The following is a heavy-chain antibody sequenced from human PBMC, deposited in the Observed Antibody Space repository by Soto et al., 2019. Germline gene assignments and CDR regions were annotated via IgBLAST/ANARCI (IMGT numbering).Heavy chain of an antibody. Sequence: PGGSLRLSCTASEFFFSSYAMSWVRQAPGKGLEWVSSVSNGGGSTYYADSVKGRFTISRDNSKNTLFLQMSSLRADDTAVYYCARVEWAFSGDLGHLDNWGQGTLVTVSS. CDR3: ARVEWAFSGDLGHLDN. D-gene: IGHD4-17*01. J-gene: IGHJ4*02. CDR2: VSNGGGST. CDR1: EFFFSSYA. V-gene: IGHV3-23*01.